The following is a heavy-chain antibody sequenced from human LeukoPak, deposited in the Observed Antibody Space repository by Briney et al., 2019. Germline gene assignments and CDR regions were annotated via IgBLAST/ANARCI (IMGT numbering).Heavy chain of an antibody. Sequence: ASVKVSCKASGYTFTSYYMHWVRQAPGQGLEWMGIINPSGGSTSYAQKFQGRVTMTRDTSTSTAYMELRSLRSDDTAVYYCARDPYGGNSPGIYYYYYGMDVWGQGTTVTVSS. V-gene: IGHV1-46*01. CDR2: INPSGGST. CDR1: GYTFTSYY. D-gene: IGHD4-23*01. J-gene: IGHJ6*02. CDR3: ARDPYGGNSPGIYYYYYGMDV.